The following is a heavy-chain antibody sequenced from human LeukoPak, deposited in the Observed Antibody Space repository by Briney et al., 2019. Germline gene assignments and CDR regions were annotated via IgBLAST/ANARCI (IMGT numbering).Heavy chain of an antibody. D-gene: IGHD6-6*01. CDR1: GFTFEDYT. CDR3: ARDLGPHSSSPNSGAFDI. CDR2: ISWDGGST. V-gene: IGHV3-43*01. Sequence: PGGSLRLSCAASGFTFEDYTMHWVRQSPGKRLEWVSLISWDGGSTYYADSVKGRFTISRDNAKNSLYLQMNSLRAEDTAVYYCARDLGPHSSSPNSGAFDIWGQGTMVTVSS. J-gene: IGHJ3*02.